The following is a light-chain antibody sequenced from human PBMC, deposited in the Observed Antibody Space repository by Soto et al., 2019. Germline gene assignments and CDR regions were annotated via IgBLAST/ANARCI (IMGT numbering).Light chain of an antibody. CDR3: QQYNSYPLT. CDR1: QTISSW. J-gene: IGKJ4*01. V-gene: IGKV1-5*03. Sequence: DIQMTQSPSTLSASVGDRVTITCRASQTISSWLAWYQQKPGQAPKLLIYKASSLESAVPSRFSGSGSGTEFTLTISGLPPDDFATYYCQQYNSYPLTFGGGTKVEIK. CDR2: KAS.